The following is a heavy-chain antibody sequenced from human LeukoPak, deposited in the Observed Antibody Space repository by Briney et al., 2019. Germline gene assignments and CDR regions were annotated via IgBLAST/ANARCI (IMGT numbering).Heavy chain of an antibody. CDR3: AILTPDSSGWYYFDY. Sequence: ASVKVSCKASGYTFTSYGISWVRQAPGQGLEWMGWISAYNGNTNYAQKLQGRVTMTTDTSTSTAYMELTSLRSDDTAVYYCAILTPDSSGWYYFDYWGQGTLVTVSS. V-gene: IGHV1-18*01. J-gene: IGHJ4*02. CDR2: ISAYNGNT. CDR1: GYTFTSYG. D-gene: IGHD6-19*01.